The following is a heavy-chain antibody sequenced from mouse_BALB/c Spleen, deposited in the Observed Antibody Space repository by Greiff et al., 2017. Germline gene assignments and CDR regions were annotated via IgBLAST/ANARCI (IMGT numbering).Heavy chain of an antibody. CDR1: GFNIKDTY. CDR2: IDPANGNT. CDR3: ASEPYSNYGAWFAY. J-gene: IGHJ3*01. D-gene: IGHD2-5*01. V-gene: IGHV14-3*02. Sequence: VQLQQSGAELVKPGASVKLSCTASGFNIKDTYMHWVKQRPEQGLEWIGRIDPANGNTKYDPKFQGKATITADTSSNTAYLQLSSLTSEDTAVYYCASEPYSNYGAWFAYWGQGTLVTVSA.